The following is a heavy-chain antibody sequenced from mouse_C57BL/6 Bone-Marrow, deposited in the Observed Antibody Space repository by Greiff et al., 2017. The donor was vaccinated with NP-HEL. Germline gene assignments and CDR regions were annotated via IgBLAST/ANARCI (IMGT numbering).Heavy chain of an antibody. CDR3: ASSLYCYGRSYGFAY. J-gene: IGHJ3*01. Sequence: VQLQQSGAELVKPGASVKLSCTASGFNFKDYYMHWVKQRPEQGLEWIGRIDPEDGETKYAPKFQGKATLTADTSSNTAYLQLSSLTSEDTAVDYCASSLYCYGRSYGFAYGGQGTLVTVSA. D-gene: IGHD1-1*01. V-gene: IGHV14-2*01. CDR2: IDPEDGET. CDR1: GFNFKDYY.